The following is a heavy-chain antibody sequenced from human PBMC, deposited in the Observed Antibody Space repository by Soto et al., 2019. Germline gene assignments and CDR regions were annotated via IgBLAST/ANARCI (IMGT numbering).Heavy chain of an antibody. J-gene: IGHJ4*02. CDR3: ASGGVVPGRLYAY. CDR2: INPSGGST. V-gene: IGHV1-46*01. CDR1: GYTFTSYY. Sequence: SVNVSCKASGYTFTSYYMHWVRQAPGQGLEWMGIINPSGGSTSYAQKFQGRVTMTRDTSTSTVYMELSSLRSEDTAVYYCASGGVVPGRLYAYRGQGTLVTVSS. D-gene: IGHD2-2*01.